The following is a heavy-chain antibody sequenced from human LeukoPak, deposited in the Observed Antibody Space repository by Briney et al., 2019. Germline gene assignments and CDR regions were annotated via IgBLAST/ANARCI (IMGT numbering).Heavy chain of an antibody. D-gene: IGHD1-26*01. CDR3: ARAPYSGSYSFYFDY. CDR2: IYYSGST. V-gene: IGHV4-59*01. J-gene: IGHJ4*02. CDR1: GGSISSYY. Sequence: SETLSLTCTVSGGSISSYYWSWIRQPPGKGLEWIGYIYYSGSTNYNPSLKSRVTISVDTSKNQFSLKLSSVTAADTAVYYCARAPYSGSYSFYFDYWGQGTLVTVSS.